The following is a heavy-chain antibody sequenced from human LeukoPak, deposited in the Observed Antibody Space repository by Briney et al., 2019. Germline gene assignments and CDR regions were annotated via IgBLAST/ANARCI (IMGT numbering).Heavy chain of an antibody. D-gene: IGHD2-21*02. CDR1: GFTFSSYS. CDR3: ARDIVHCGGDCYPGRGFDY. CDR2: ISSGSTYM. V-gene: IGHV3-21*01. J-gene: IGHJ4*02. Sequence: GGSLRLSCAASGFTFSSYSMNWVRQAPGQGLEWVSYISSGSTYMYYADSLKGPFTISRDNAKSSLYLQMNSLRAEDTAMYYCARDIVHCGGDCYPGRGFDYWGQGTLVTVSS.